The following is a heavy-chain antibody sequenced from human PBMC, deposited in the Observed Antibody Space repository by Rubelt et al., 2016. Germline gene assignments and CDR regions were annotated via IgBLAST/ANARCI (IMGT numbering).Heavy chain of an antibody. V-gene: IGHV1-69*01. CDR3: ATTIAIRPYYFDY. CDR2: IIPVFGTA. D-gene: IGHD6-6*01. CDR1: GGTFSSYA. J-gene: IGHJ4*02. Sequence: QVQLVQSGAEVKKPGSSVKVSCKASGGTFSSYAISWVRQAPGQGLEWMGGIIPVFGTANYAQKFQGRITMTADESTGTAYMGLSSLRSEDTAVYYCATTIAIRPYYFDYWGQGTLVTVSS.